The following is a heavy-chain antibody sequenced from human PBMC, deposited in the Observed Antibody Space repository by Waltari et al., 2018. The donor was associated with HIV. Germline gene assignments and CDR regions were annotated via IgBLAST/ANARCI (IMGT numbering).Heavy chain of an antibody. CDR1: GGSISSYS. CDR2: IYYSGST. CDR3: ARDQKPLYPNWFDP. V-gene: IGHV4-59*01. Sequence: QVQLQESGPGLVKPSATLSLTRTVSGGSISSYSWSWIRQPHGKVLEWIGYIYYSGSTNYNPSLKSRVTISVDTSKNQFSLKLSSVTAADTAVYYCARDQKPLYPNWFDPWGQGTLVTVSS. J-gene: IGHJ5*02.